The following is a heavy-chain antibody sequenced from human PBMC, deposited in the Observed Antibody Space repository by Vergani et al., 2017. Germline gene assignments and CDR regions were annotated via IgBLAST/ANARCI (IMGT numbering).Heavy chain of an antibody. V-gene: IGHV4-39*01. D-gene: IGHD3-3*01. CDR2: IYYSGST. Sequence: QVQLQESGPGLVKPSQTLSLTCTVSGGSISSGSYYWGWIRQPPGKGLEWIGSIYYSGSTYYNPSLKSRVTISVDTSKNQFSLKLSSVTAADTAVYYCARQGLYYDFWSGYRGGWFDPWGQGTLVTVSS. CDR1: GGSISSGSYY. CDR3: ARQGLYYDFWSGYRGGWFDP. J-gene: IGHJ5*02.